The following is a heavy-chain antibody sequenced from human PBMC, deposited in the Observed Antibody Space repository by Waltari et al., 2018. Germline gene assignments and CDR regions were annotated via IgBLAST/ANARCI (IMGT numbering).Heavy chain of an antibody. V-gene: IGHV4-59*11. Sequence: QVQLQESGPGLVKPSETLSLTCTVSGGSISSHYWSWIRQPPGKGLEWIGYIYYSGSTNYYPSLKSRVTISVDTSKNQFSLKLSSVTAADTAVYYCAREAAYCGGDCSNAFDIWGQGTMVTVSS. CDR2: IYYSGST. CDR1: GGSISSHY. D-gene: IGHD2-21*01. J-gene: IGHJ3*02. CDR3: AREAAYCGGDCSNAFDI.